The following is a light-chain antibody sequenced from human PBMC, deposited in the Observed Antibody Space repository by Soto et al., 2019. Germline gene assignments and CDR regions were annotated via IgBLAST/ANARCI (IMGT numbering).Light chain of an antibody. CDR3: HQTSSFPLT. J-gene: IGKJ4*01. CDR2: AAS. Sequence: DIQMPQSPSSVSASVEDRVTITCRASQGITSWLAWYQQKPGRAPKLLIYAASSLQSGVPSRFSGSGSGTDFSLTISSLQAEDFATYYCHQTSSFPLTFGGGTKVEIK. V-gene: IGKV1-12*01. CDR1: QGITSW.